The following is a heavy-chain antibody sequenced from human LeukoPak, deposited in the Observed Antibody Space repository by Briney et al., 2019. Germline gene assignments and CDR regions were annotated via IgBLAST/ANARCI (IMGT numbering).Heavy chain of an antibody. Sequence: GGSLRLSCAASGFTLDNYAMVWVRQAPGKGLEWVSAISGSGGITYYADSVKGRFTISRDNSKNTLYLQMHSLRAGDTAVYYCAKNRYSSGWYGDYFDYWGQGTLVTVSS. CDR2: ISGSGGIT. J-gene: IGHJ4*02. CDR3: AKNRYSSGWYGDYFDY. CDR1: GFTLDNYA. V-gene: IGHV3-23*01. D-gene: IGHD6-19*01.